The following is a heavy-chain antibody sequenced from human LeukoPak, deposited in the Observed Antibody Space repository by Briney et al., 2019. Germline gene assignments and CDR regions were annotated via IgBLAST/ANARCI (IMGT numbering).Heavy chain of an antibody. D-gene: IGHD1-26*01. CDR3: ARARGRAGARFDY. V-gene: IGHV4-34*01. Sequence: SETLSLTCAVYGGSFSDYYWSWIRQPPGEGLERIGEINHGGTANYNPSLKSRVTISVDTSKNQFSLKLNSVTAADTAVYYCARARGRAGARFDYWGQGTLVTVSS. J-gene: IGHJ4*02. CDR1: GGSFSDYY. CDR2: INHGGTA.